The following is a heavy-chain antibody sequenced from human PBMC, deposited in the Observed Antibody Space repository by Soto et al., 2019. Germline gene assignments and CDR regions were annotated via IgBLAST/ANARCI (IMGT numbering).Heavy chain of an antibody. CDR2: IIPILGIA. CDR1: GGTFSSYT. V-gene: IGHV1-69*02. D-gene: IGHD3-22*01. CDR3: ARDQYYYDSSGTRDAFDI. Sequence: QVQLVQSGAEVKKPGSSVKVSCKASGGTFSSYTISWVRQAPGQGLEWMGRIIPILGIANYGQKFQGRVTITADKSTSTAYMELSSLRSEDTAVYYSARDQYYYDSSGTRDAFDIWGQGTMVTVSS. J-gene: IGHJ3*02.